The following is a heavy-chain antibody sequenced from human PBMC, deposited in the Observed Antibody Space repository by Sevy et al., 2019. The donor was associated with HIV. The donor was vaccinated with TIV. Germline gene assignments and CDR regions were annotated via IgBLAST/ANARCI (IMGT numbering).Heavy chain of an antibody. V-gene: IGHV3-30*02. CDR2: IRFDGTIQ. J-gene: IGHJ6*02. Sequence: GGSLRLSCAASGFTFSTYGMHWVRQAPGKGLEWVAFIRFDGTIQYYTDSVKGRLTISRDNSKNTLYLQMNSLRAEDTAGYFCAKVLHIVVVPAAIDYYYGMDVWGQGTTVPSP. CDR3: AKVLHIVVVPAAIDYYYGMDV. CDR1: GFTFSTYG. D-gene: IGHD2-2*01.